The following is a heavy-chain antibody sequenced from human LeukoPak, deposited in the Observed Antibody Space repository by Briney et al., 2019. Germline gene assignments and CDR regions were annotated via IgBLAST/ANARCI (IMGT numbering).Heavy chain of an antibody. D-gene: IGHD1-1*01. CDR2: IYHSGST. CDR3: ARGSYVTGIDY. CDR1: GGSISSGGYS. J-gene: IGHJ4*02. V-gene: IGHV4-30-2*01. Sequence: PSETLSLTCAVSGGSISSGGYSWSWIRQPPGKGLEWIGYIYHSGSTYYNPSLKSRVTISVDRSKNQFSLKLSSMTAADTAVYYCARGSYVTGIDYWGQGTLVTVSS.